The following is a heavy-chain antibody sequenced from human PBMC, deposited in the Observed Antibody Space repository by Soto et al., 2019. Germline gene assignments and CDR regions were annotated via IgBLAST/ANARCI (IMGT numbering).Heavy chain of an antibody. CDR1: GYTFTSYG. V-gene: IGHV1-18*04. D-gene: IGHD3-3*01. CDR2: ISAYNGNT. CDR3: ARYFSRQRYYYYYYGMDV. Sequence: QVPLVQSGAEVKKPGASVKVSCKASGYTFTSYGISWVRQAPGQGLEWMGWISAYNGNTNYAQKLQGRVTMTTDTSTSTAYMELRSLRSDDTAVYYCARYFSRQRYYYYYYGMDVWGQGTTVTVSS. J-gene: IGHJ6*02.